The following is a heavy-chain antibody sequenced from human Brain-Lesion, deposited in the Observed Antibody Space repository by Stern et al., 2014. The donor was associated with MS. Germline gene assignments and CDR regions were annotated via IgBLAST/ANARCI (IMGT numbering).Heavy chain of an antibody. Sequence: VQLEESGPGLVKPSGTLSLTCAVSGGSISSSNWWSWVRQSPGKGLEWIGESDHSGSTIYHPSLQSRVTVPVDKPKNPLSLTLRSVPAADTAVYFCARFPASRPHVFDSWGQGTLVTVSS. V-gene: IGHV4-4*02. CDR1: GGSISSSNW. CDR2: SDHSGST. CDR3: ARFPASRPHVFDS. D-gene: IGHD6-13*01. J-gene: IGHJ4*02.